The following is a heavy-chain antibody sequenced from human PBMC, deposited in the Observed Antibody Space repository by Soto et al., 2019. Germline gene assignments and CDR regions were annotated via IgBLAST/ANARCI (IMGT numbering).Heavy chain of an antibody. CDR1: GFTFSSYW. CDR2: IKQDGSEK. J-gene: IGHJ6*02. V-gene: IGHV3-7*04. CDR3: ARGSFFFLEWLLYYYYGMDV. Sequence: GGSLRLSCAASGFTFSSYWMSWVRQAPGKGLEWVANIKQDGSEKYYVDSVKGRFTISRDNAKNSLYLQMNSLRAEDTAVYYCARGSFFFLEWLLYYYYGMDVWGQGTTVTVSS. D-gene: IGHD3-3*01.